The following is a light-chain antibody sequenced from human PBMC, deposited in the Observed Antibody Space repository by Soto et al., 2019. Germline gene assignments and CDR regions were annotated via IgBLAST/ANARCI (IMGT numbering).Light chain of an antibody. CDR3: QHYGSSPET. J-gene: IGKJ1*01. Sequence: EIVLTQSPGTLSLSPGERATLSCRASQSVSSNYLAWYQQKPGQAPRLLIYGASSRATGIPDRFSGRGSGTDFTLTISRLEPEDFAVYYCQHYGSSPETFGQGTKVDIK. CDR2: GAS. V-gene: IGKV3-20*01. CDR1: QSVSSNY.